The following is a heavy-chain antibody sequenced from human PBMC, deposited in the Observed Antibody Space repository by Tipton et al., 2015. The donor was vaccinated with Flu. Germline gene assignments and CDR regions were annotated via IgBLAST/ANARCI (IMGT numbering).Heavy chain of an antibody. CDR1: GGSISSGCAY. V-gene: IGHV4-31*03. CDR2: IYYSGST. Sequence: TLSLTCNVSGGSISSGCAYWSWIRQHPGKGLEWIGGIYYSGSTYKNPSLTSRVSISVDTSKNQFSLNLKSVTAADTAVYYCARDYSSMWHGGFDYGLDVWGQGTTVTVPS. CDR3: ARDYSSMWHGGFDYGLDV. J-gene: IGHJ6*02. D-gene: IGHD6-13*01.